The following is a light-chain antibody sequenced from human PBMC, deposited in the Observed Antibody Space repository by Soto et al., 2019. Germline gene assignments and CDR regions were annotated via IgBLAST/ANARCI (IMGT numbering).Light chain of an antibody. CDR2: KIS. CDR1: QIPVHIDGNTY. V-gene: IGKV2-24*01. J-gene: IGKJ2*01. CDR3: MQATQSYT. Sequence: DLVLPQTRLSAPVTLGQPASISCRSSQIPVHIDGNTYFNWLQQRPGQPPRLLIYKISNRFPGVTDRFSGSGAGTDFTLKISRVEAEDVGVYYCMQATQSYTFGRGTRLEIK.